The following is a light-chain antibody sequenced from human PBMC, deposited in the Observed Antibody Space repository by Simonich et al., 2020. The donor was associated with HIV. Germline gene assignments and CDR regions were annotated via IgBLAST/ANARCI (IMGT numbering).Light chain of an antibody. J-gene: IGLJ3*02. Sequence: QSVLTQPPSVSGAPGQRVTISCTGSSSNIGAGYDVHWYQQLPGTAPKILFYGNSNRPSGVPDRFTGYKSGTSASLAITGIQAEDEADYYCQSYDNSLSGWVFGGGTKLTVL. CDR3: QSYDNSLSGWV. V-gene: IGLV1-40*01. CDR1: SSNIGAGYD. CDR2: GNS.